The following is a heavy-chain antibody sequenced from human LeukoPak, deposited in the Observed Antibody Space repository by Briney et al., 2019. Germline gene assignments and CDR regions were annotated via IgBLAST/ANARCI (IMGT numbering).Heavy chain of an antibody. V-gene: IGHV3-53*01. D-gene: IGHD2-21*01. J-gene: IGHJ4*02. CDR1: GLTVSSNS. Sequence: PGGSLRLSCAASGLTVSSNSMTWVRQAPGKGLEWVSVILTDGRTNYADSVKGRFTISRDNSKNTLYLQMTSLRAEDTATYFCAGGRVRDYWGQGTLVTVSS. CDR3: AGGRVRDY. CDR2: ILTDGRT.